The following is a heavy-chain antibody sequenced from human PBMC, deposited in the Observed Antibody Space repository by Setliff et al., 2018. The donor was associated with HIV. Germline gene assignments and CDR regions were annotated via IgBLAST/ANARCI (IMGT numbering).Heavy chain of an antibody. CDR2: IYHDGST. Sequence: PSETLSLTCSVSGYSITNGYYWGWIRQPPGKGLEWVGSIYHDGSTYYNPSLRSRVTISVDTSKNQFSLELSSVTAADTAVYYCARYYGSGTYHRWFDPWGQGTPVTVSS. J-gene: IGHJ5*02. V-gene: IGHV4-38-2*02. D-gene: IGHD3-10*01. CDR1: GYSITNGYY. CDR3: ARYYGSGTYHRWFDP.